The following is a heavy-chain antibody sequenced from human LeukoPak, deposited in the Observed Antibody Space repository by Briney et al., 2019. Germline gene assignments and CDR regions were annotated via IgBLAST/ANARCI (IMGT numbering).Heavy chain of an antibody. V-gene: IGHV4-59*01. CDR2: IYYSGST. Sequence: PSETLSLTCAVSGGSLSSYYWSWIRQPPGKGLEWIGYIYYSGSTNYNPSLKSRVTISVDTSKNQFSLKLSSVTAADTAVYYCARVYGSGSDYWGQGTLVTVSS. D-gene: IGHD3-10*01. CDR1: GGSLSSYY. J-gene: IGHJ4*02. CDR3: ARVYGSGSDY.